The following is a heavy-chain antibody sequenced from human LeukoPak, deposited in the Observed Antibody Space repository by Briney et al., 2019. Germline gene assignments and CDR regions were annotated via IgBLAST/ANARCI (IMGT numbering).Heavy chain of an antibody. CDR2: IGGDGGST. V-gene: IGHV3-43*02. J-gene: IGHJ4*02. Sequence: GGSLRLSCAASGFTFDDYAMHWVRQAPGKGLEWVSLIGGDGGSTYYADSVKGRFTISRDNSKDSLFLQMKSLRTDDTALYYCVKEPHYYDRSGYFWGQGTLVTVSS. CDR1: GFTFDDYA. CDR3: VKEPHYYDRSGYF. D-gene: IGHD3-22*01.